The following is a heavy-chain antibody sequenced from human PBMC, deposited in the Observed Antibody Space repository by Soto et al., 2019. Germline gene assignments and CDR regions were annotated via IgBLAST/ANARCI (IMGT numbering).Heavy chain of an antibody. CDR1: GYTFTGYY. CDR3: AVLAAAGAKLNDY. Sequence: ASVKVSCKASGYTFTGYYMHWVRQAPGQGLEWMGWINPNSGGTNYAQKFQGWVTMTRDTSISTAYMELSRLRSDDTAVYYCAVLAAAGAKLNDYWGQGTLVTVSS. J-gene: IGHJ4*02. CDR2: INPNSGGT. D-gene: IGHD6-13*01. V-gene: IGHV1-2*04.